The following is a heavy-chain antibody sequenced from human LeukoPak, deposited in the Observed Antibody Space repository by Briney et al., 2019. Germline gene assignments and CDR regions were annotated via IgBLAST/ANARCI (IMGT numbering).Heavy chain of an antibody. J-gene: IGHJ4*02. D-gene: IGHD2-15*01. V-gene: IGHV4-59*06. CDR2: IYYSGST. CDR3: ARDGGYCSGGSCYNLFDY. CDR1: GGSISSHY. Sequence: SETLSLTCTVSGGSISSHYWSWIRQPPGKGLEWIGYIYYSGSTYYNPSLKSRVTISVDTSKNQFSLKLSSVTAADTAVYYCARDGGYCSGGSCYNLFDYWGQGTLVTVSS.